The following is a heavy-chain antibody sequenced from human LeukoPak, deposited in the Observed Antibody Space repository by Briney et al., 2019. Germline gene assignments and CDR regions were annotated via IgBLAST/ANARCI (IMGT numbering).Heavy chain of an antibody. Sequence: SETLSLTCAVSGGSISSSNWWSWVGQPPGQGVEWIGEIYHSGSGNYNPSLKSRVTISVDKSKSQFSQKLSSVTAADTAVYYCAREGGSSWPGEAFDIWGQGTMVTVAS. J-gene: IGHJ3*02. CDR1: GGSISSSNW. CDR2: IYHSGSG. V-gene: IGHV4-4*02. D-gene: IGHD6-13*01. CDR3: AREGGSSWPGEAFDI.